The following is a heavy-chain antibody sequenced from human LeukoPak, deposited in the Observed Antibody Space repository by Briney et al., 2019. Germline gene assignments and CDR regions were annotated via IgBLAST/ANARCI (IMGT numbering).Heavy chain of an antibody. D-gene: IGHD4-17*01. CDR1: GGSISSYY. CDR3: ARDYGDYARVAYYYYYMDV. V-gene: IGHV4-4*07. CDR2: IYTSGST. J-gene: IGHJ6*03. Sequence: SETLSLTCTVSGGSISSYYWSWIRQPAGKGLEWIGRIYTSGSTNYNPSLKSRVTMSVDTSKNQFSLKLSSVTAADTAVYYCARDYGDYARVAYYYYYMDVWGKGTTVTISS.